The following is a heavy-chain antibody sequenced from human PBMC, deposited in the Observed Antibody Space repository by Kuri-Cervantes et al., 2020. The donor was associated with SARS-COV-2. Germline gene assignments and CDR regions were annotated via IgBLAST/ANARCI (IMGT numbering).Heavy chain of an antibody. J-gene: IGHJ6*02. CDR3: ARDLVQAGMDV. D-gene: IGHD6-13*01. CDR2: IKHSGST. V-gene: IGHV4-34*01. Sequence: SETLSLTCAVYGGSFSGYYWSWIRQPPGKGLEWIGEIKHSGSTNYNPSLKSRVTISVDTSKNQFSLKLSSVTAADTAVYYCARDLVQAGMDVWGQGTTVTVSS. CDR1: GGSFSGYY.